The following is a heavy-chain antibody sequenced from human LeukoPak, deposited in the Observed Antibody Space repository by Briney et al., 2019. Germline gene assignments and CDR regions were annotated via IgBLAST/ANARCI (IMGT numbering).Heavy chain of an antibody. Sequence: GASVKVSCKASGYTFTSYAMHWVRQAPGRRLEWMGWINAGNGNTKYSQKFQGRVTITRDTSASTAYMELSSLRSEDTAVYYCASSVAQQLAWFDPWGQGTLVTVSS. CDR2: INAGNGNT. V-gene: IGHV1-3*01. D-gene: IGHD6-13*01. CDR3: ASSVAQQLAWFDP. J-gene: IGHJ5*02. CDR1: GYTFTSYA.